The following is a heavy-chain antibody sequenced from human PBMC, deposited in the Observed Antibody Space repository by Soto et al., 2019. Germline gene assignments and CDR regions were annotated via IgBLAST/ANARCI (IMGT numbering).Heavy chain of an antibody. CDR2: IFWDDDK. CDR3: AHRSCHSRTCSLYS. Sequence: QITLEEYGPTLLKPTQTLTLTCTFSGFSLTTEGVAVAWARQSPGKAPEWLAVIFWDDDKRFNPSLSIRLTITKHPSTSQVFLTLTGVDPVDADTDFCAHRSCHSRTCSLYSWGPGTLVTVSS. V-gene: IGHV2-5*02. D-gene: IGHD2-8*01. CDR1: GFSLTTEGVA. J-gene: IGHJ1*01.